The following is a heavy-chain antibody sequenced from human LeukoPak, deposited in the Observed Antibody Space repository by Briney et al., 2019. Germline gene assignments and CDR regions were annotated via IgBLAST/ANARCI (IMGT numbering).Heavy chain of an antibody. CDR2: IKQDGSEK. Sequence: QPGGSLGLSCAASGFTFSSYWMSWVRQAPGKGLEWVANIKQDGSEKYYVDSVKGRFAISRDNAKNSLYLQMNSLRAEDTAVYYCARITMIVVVIDYWGQGTLVTVSS. CDR1: GFTFSSYW. V-gene: IGHV3-7*01. J-gene: IGHJ4*02. CDR3: ARITMIVVVIDY. D-gene: IGHD3-22*01.